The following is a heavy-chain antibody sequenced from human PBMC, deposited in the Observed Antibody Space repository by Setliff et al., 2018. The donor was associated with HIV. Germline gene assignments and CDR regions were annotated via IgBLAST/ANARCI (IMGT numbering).Heavy chain of an antibody. CDR1: GFTFSSYW. J-gene: IGHJ4*02. Sequence: HPGGSLRLSCAASGFTFSSYWMSWVRQAPGKGLEWVANIKQDGSEKYYVDSVKGRFTISRDNAKNSLYLQMNSPRAEDTAVYYCARDLYLVVLDYWGQGTLVTVSS. CDR3: ARDLYLVVLDY. D-gene: IGHD2-21*01. V-gene: IGHV3-7*01. CDR2: IKQDGSEK.